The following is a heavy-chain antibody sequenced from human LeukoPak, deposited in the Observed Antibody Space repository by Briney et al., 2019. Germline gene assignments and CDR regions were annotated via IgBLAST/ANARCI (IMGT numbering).Heavy chain of an antibody. J-gene: IGHJ4*02. Sequence: GGSLRLSCAASGFTFSSYAMHWVRQAPGKGLEWVAVISYDGSNKYYADSVKGRFTISRDNSKNTLYLQMNSLRGEDSAVYYCARDSWIRGYSYDPWGVWGQGTLVTVSS. V-gene: IGHV3-30*04. D-gene: IGHD5-18*01. CDR2: ISYDGSNK. CDR1: GFTFSSYA. CDR3: ARDSWIRGYSYDPWGV.